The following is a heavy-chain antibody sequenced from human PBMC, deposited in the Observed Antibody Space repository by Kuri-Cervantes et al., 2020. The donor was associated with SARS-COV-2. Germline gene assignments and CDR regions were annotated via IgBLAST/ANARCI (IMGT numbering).Heavy chain of an antibody. CDR3: AKLGGGDYDFWSGYSDYYYGMDV. CDR1: GFTFSSYA. CDR2: ISGSGGST. D-gene: IGHD3-3*01. Sequence: GGSLRLSCVASGFTFSSYAMSWVRQAPGKGLEWVSAISGSGGSTYYADSVKGRFTISRDNSKNTLYLQMNSLRAEDTAVYYCAKLGGGDYDFWSGYSDYYYGMDVWGQGTTVTVSS. V-gene: IGHV3-23*01. J-gene: IGHJ6*02.